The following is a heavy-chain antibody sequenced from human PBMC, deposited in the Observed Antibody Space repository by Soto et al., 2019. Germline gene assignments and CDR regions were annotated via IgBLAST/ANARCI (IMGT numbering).Heavy chain of an antibody. J-gene: IGHJ4*02. CDR2: IRQDGSEK. CDR3: ASHNYYNSDRRSSPLDY. Sequence: GGSLRLSCAASGFTFSSYWMSWVRQAPGKGLEWVSNIRQDGSEKYYVDSVKGRFTISRDDSKTTLYLQMNSLRAEDTAVYFCASHNYYNSDRRSSPLDYWGPGTLVTVSS. D-gene: IGHD3-10*01. V-gene: IGHV3-7*05. CDR1: GFTFSSYW.